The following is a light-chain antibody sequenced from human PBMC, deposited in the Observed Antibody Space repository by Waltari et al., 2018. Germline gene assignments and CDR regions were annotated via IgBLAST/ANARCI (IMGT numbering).Light chain of an antibody. Sequence: SYELTQPSSVSVSPGQTARITRSGDILAKKYARWFQQKPGQAPVMVSYKDSERPSGIPERISGSSSDTTVTLTISGAQVEDEADYYCYSATDDSLCVFGGGTNLTVL. J-gene: IGLJ3*02. CDR3: YSATDDSLCV. V-gene: IGLV3-27*01. CDR1: ILAKKY. CDR2: KDS.